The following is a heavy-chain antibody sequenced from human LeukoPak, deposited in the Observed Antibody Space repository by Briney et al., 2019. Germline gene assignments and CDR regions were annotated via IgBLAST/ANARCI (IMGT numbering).Heavy chain of an antibody. D-gene: IGHD3-10*01. CDR3: ARDQDGSGNSHLDY. J-gene: IGHJ4*02. Sequence: RALRLSCSASGFTFNNYGMHWVRQAPGKGLEWVAVISYEGSNKQYADSVKGRFTISRDNTKNTLYLQVNSLRVEDTAVYYCARDQDGSGNSHLDYWGQGALVTVSS. CDR2: ISYEGSNK. CDR1: GFTFNNYG. V-gene: IGHV3-30*03.